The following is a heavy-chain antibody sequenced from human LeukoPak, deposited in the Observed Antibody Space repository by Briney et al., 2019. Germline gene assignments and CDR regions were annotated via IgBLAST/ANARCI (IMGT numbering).Heavy chain of an antibody. CDR3: AKGGYCSSTSCYVGWFDP. D-gene: IGHD2-2*01. Sequence: GSLRLSCAASGFTFSSYVMNWVRQAPGKGLEWVSVISGGGGSTYYADSVKGRFTISRDNSKNTLFLQMNSLRAEDTAVYYCAKGGYCSSTSCYVGWFDPWGQGTLVTVSS. V-gene: IGHV3-23*01. CDR1: GFTFSSYV. CDR2: ISGGGGST. J-gene: IGHJ5*02.